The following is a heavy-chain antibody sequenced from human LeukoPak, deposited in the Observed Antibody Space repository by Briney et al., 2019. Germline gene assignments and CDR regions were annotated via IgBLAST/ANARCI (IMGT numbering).Heavy chain of an antibody. J-gene: IGHJ4*02. V-gene: IGHV4-39*01. Sequence: LRLSCAASGFTFSDYYMSWIRQPPGKGLEWIGSIYYSGSTYYNPSLKSRVTISVDTSKNQFSLKLSSVTAADTAVYYCARLGPLWFGELLSGGIDYWGQGTLVTVSS. CDR1: GFTFSDYY. CDR3: ARLGPLWFGELLSGGIDY. CDR2: IYYSGST. D-gene: IGHD3-10*01.